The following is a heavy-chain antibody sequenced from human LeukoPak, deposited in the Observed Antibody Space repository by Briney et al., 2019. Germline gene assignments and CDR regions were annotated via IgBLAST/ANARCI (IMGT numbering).Heavy chain of an antibody. CDR2: MNPNSGNT. CDR1: GYTFISHY. V-gene: IGHV1-8*01. D-gene: IGHD5-24*01. J-gene: IGHJ4*02. Sequence: ASVKVSCKASGYTFISHYMHWVRQAPGQGLEWMGWMNPNSGNTGYAQKFQGRVTMTRNTSISTAYMELSSLRSEDTAVYYCARGRWLQFWGQGTLVTVSS. CDR3: ARGRWLQF.